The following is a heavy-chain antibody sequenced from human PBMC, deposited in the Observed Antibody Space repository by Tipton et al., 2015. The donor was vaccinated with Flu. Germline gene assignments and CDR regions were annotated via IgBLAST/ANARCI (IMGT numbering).Heavy chain of an antibody. Sequence: LRLSCTVSGGSISSGGYYWSWIRQHPGKGLEWIGYIYYSGSTYYIPSLKSRVTISVDTSKNQFSLKLSSVTAADTAVYYCARDGAVRGVIKGVIDYWGQGTLVTVSS. CDR2: IYYSGST. J-gene: IGHJ4*02. CDR1: GGSISSGGYY. D-gene: IGHD3-10*01. CDR3: ARDGAVRGVIKGVIDY. V-gene: IGHV4-31*02.